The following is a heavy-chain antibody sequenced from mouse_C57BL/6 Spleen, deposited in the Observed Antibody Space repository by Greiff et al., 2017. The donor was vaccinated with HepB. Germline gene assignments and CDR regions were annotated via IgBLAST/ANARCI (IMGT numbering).Heavy chain of an antibody. V-gene: IGHV1-22*01. CDR3: ASGGWFAY. Sequence: EVQGVESGPELVKPGASVKMSCKASGYTFTDYNMHWVKQSHGKSLEWIGYINPNNGGTSYNQKFKGKATLTVNKSSSTAYMELRSLTSEDSAVYYCASGGWFAYWGQGTLVTVSA. J-gene: IGHJ3*01. CDR2: INPNNGGT. CDR1: GYTFTDYN.